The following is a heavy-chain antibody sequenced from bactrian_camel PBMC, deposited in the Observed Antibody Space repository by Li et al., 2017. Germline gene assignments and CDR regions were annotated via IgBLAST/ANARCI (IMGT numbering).Heavy chain of an antibody. V-gene: IGHV3S60*01. J-gene: IGHJ4*01. D-gene: IGHD1*01. CDR1: GYTYSAYC. Sequence: VQLVESGGGLVQPGGSLRLSCAAIGYTYSAYCMAWFRQAPGKEREFVSSISPIGAMRYADSVHGRFTISQDKAKDTVYLQMNSLRPEDTALYSCNTPPWSACALAYWGQGTQVTVSS. CDR3: NTPPWSACALAY. CDR2: ISPIGAM.